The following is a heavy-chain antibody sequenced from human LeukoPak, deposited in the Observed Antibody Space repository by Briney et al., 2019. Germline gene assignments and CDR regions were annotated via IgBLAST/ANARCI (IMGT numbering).Heavy chain of an antibody. J-gene: IGHJ5*02. CDR1: GGSINSYS. CDR2: IYPSGNT. V-gene: IGHV4-4*07. CDR3: ARAGGAGFDILTGYYNWFDP. D-gene: IGHD3-9*01. Sequence: PSEALSLTCTVSGGSINSYSWSWIRPPAGKGLEWIGRIYPSGNTNYNPSLKSRVTMSIDTSKNQFSLKVNSVTAADTAVYYCARAGGAGFDILTGYYNWFDPWGRGTLVTVSS.